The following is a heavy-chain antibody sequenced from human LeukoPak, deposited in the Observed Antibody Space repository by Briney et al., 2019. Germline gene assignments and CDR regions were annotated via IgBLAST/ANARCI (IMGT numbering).Heavy chain of an antibody. V-gene: IGHV1-8*01. J-gene: IGHJ5*02. CDR2: MNPNSGNT. CDR1: GYTFTSYD. CDR3: VLGYCSGGSCPGLDP. Sequence: ASVKVSCKASGYTFTSYDINGVRQATGRGLEWMGWMNPNSGNTGYAQKFQGRVTMTRNTSISTAYMELSSLRSEDTAVYYCVLGYCSGGSCPGLDPWGQGTLVTVSS. D-gene: IGHD2-15*01.